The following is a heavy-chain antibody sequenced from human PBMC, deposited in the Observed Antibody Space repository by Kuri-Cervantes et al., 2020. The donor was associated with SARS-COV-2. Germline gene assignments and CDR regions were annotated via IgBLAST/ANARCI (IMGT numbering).Heavy chain of an antibody. CDR2: ISYDGSNK. CDR1: GFTFSSYG. J-gene: IGHJ4*02. CDR3: AKGPGSGWYYFDY. Sequence: GGSLRLSCAASGFTFSSYGMHWVRQAPGKGLEWVAVISYDGSNKYYADSVKGRFTISRDNSKNTLYLQMNSLRAEDTAVYYGAKGPGSGWYYFDYWGQGNLVTVSS. D-gene: IGHD6-19*01. V-gene: IGHV3-30*18.